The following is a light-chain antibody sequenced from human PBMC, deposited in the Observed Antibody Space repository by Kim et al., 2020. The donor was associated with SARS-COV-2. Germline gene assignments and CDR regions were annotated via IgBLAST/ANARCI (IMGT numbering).Light chain of an antibody. V-gene: IGLV3-21*04. J-gene: IGLJ1*01. CDR1: NIESKS. Sequence: SYELTQPPSVSVAPGMTARITCGGNNIESKSVHWYQQRPGQAPVLVIYYDSDRPSGIPERFSGSNSGNTATLTISRVDAGDEADYYCQVWDSSSDHYVFG. CDR3: QVWDSSSDHYV. CDR2: YDS.